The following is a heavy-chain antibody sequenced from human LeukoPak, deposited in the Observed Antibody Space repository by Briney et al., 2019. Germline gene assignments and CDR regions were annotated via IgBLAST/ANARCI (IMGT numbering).Heavy chain of an antibody. D-gene: IGHD2-21*02. Sequence: TGGSLRLSCAASGFTFSSYRINWVRQAPGKGLEWVSSISSSSSHIYYADSVKGRSTISRDNAKNSLYLQMNSLRAEDTAVYYCARERGDGGNSYYFGYWGQGTLATVSS. CDR3: ARERGDGGNSYYFGY. CDR2: ISSSSSHI. CDR1: GFTFSSYR. J-gene: IGHJ4*02. V-gene: IGHV3-21*01.